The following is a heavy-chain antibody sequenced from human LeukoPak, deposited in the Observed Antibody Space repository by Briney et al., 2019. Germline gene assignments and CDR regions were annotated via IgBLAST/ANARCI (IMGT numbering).Heavy chain of an antibody. CDR1: GFTFSSYS. D-gene: IGHD2-15*01. CDR2: ISSSSSTI. Sequence: GGSLRLSCAASGFTFSSYSMNWVRQAPGKWLEWVSYISSSSSTIYYADSVKGRFTISRDNAKSSMWLQMNSLRDEDTAVYYCARDQTPFYWGQGSLVTVSS. CDR3: ARDQTPFY. V-gene: IGHV3-48*02. J-gene: IGHJ4*02.